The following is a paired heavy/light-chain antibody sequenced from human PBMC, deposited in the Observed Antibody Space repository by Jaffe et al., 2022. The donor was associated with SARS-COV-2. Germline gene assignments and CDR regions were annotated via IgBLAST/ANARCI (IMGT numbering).Light chain of an antibody. J-gene: IGLJ3*02. CDR3: QTWGTGMNWV. CDR2: VNSDGSH. Sequence: QLVLTQSPSASASLGASVKLTCTLSSGHSSYAIAWHQQQPEKGPRFLMKVNSDGSHTKGDGIPDRFSGSSSGAERYLTISSLQSEDEADYYCQTWGTGMNWVFGGGTKLTVL. V-gene: IGLV4-69*01. CDR1: SGHSSYA.
Heavy chain of an antibody. CDR1: GYNFATSW. V-gene: IGHV5-51*01. CDR2: IYPGDSDT. J-gene: IGHJ4*02. CDR3: ARLEAASALGY. D-gene: IGHD6-25*01. Sequence: EVQLVQSGAEVKKPGESLKISCKGSGYNFATSWIGWVRQMPGKGLEWMGIIYPGDSDTRYSPSFQGQVTISAYRSISTAYLQWSSLKASDTAMYYCARLEAASALGYWGQGTLVTVSS.